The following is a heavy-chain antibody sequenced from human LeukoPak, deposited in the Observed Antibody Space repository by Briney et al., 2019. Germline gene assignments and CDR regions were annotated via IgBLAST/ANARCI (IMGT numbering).Heavy chain of an antibody. J-gene: IGHJ4*02. CDR3: ARRRGSSGLIFDY. CDR1: GGTFSSYA. D-gene: IGHD6-19*01. CDR2: IIPIFRTA. Sequence: GAAVKVSCKASGGTFSSYAISWVRQAPGQGLEWMGRIIPIFRTANYAQKFQGRVRITTDESTSTAYMELSRLRSEDTAVYYCARRRGSSGLIFDYWGQGTLVTVSS. V-gene: IGHV1-69*05.